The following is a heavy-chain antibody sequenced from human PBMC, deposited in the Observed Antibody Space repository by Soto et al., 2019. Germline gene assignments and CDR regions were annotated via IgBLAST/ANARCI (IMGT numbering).Heavy chain of an antibody. Sequence: SETLSLTCTVSGGSISSYYWSWIRQPPGKGLEWIGYIYYSGRTNYNPSLKSRVTISVDTSKNQLSMKLSSVTAADTAVYYCARPGRGYSYGYLAYWGQGTLVTVS. J-gene: IGHJ4*02. CDR1: GGSISSYY. D-gene: IGHD5-18*01. V-gene: IGHV4-59*08. CDR3: ARPGRGYSYGYLAY. CDR2: IYYSGRT.